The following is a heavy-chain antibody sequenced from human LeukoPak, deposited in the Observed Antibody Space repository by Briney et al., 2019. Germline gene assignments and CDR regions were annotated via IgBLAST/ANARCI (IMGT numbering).Heavy chain of an antibody. CDR2: ISSSGSTI. D-gene: IGHD5-18*01. V-gene: IGHV3-48*03. CDR1: GFTFSSYE. CDR3: ARYTYGANAFDI. Sequence: GGSLGLSCAASGFTFSSYEMNWVRQAPGKGLEWVSYISSSGSTIYYADSVKGRFTISRDNAKNSLHLQMNSLRAEDTAVYYCARYTYGANAFDIWGQGTMVTVSS. J-gene: IGHJ3*02.